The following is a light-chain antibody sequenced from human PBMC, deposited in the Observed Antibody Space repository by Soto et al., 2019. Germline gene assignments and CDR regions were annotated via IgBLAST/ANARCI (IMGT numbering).Light chain of an antibody. CDR1: QSVGSS. CDR3: QHKKGWPPKYT. Sequence: EIGMTQSPAVLSVSPGVRATLSCRASQSVGSSLAWYQQKPGQAPRLLIYGASTRTTAFPGMFSGSGSGTEFTLTISSLQSEDFAVYYCQHKKGWPPKYTCGQGTKLEIK. V-gene: IGKV3-15*01. J-gene: IGKJ2*01. CDR2: GAS.